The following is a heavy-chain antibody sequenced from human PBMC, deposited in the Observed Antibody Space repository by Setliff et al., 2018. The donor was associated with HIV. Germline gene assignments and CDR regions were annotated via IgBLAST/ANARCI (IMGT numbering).Heavy chain of an antibody. CDR2: IRSTAYSGTT. CDR1: GFTFRYFT. V-gene: IGHV3-49*04. Sequence: GGSLRLSCTASGFTFRYFTMSWVRQAPGKGLEWLGFIRSTAYSGTTQYAASVKDRFTISRDNSKSIAYLQMNTLRSDDTAVYYCARGKSGFETTGIDYAMDIWGQGTTVTVSS. CDR3: ARGKSGFETTGIDYAMDI. D-gene: IGHD1-1*01. J-gene: IGHJ6*02.